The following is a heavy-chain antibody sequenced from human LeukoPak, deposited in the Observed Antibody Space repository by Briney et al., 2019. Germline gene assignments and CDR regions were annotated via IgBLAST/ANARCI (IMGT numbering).Heavy chain of an antibody. CDR2: INHSGST. J-gene: IGHJ4*02. CDR3: ARGYCSSTSCYAAESFDY. D-gene: IGHD2-2*01. CDR1: GGSFSGYY. V-gene: IGHV4-34*01. Sequence: SETLSLTCAVYGGSFSGYYWSWIRQPTGKGLEWIGEINHSGSTNYNPSLKSRVTISVDTSKNQFSLKLSSVTAADTAVYYCARGYCSSTSCYAAESFDYWGQGTLVTVSS.